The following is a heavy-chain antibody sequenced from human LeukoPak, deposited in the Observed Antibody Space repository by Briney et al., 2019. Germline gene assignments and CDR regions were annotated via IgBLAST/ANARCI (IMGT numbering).Heavy chain of an antibody. CDR3: ARYGISSSTSYIDF. Sequence: SLRLSCANSGLTFITYAINWVRQAPRDGLKWGTCITGDRAYISDADYVKGRFTISRDNPKDSLDLQMNSLRAEDTAVYSCARYGISSSTSYIDFWGQG. CDR2: ITGDRAYI. V-gene: IGHV3-21*01. CDR1: GLTFITYA. D-gene: IGHD2-2*01. J-gene: IGHJ4*02.